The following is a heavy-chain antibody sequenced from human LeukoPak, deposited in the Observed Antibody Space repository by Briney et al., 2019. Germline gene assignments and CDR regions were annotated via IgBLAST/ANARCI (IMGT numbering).Heavy chain of an antibody. CDR1: GFTFSSYE. J-gene: IGHJ5*02. CDR2: ISSSSSTI. D-gene: IGHD1-14*01. Sequence: GGSLRLSCAASGFTFSSYEMNWVRQAPGKGLEWVSYISSSSSTIYYADSVKGRFTISRDNAKNSLYLQMNSLRDEDTAVYYCAKGKAHDNLDWFDPWGQGTLVTVSS. CDR3: AKGKAHDNLDWFDP. V-gene: IGHV3-48*02.